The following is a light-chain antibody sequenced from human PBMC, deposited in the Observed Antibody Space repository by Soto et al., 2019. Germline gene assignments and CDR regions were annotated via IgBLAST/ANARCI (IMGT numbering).Light chain of an antibody. CDR2: AAS. CDR3: QQPYSTPPT. V-gene: IGKV1-39*01. CDR1: QSISGD. Sequence: DIMMSQSPSSLSPSVGDRVTITCRASQSISGDLNWYQQKPGKAPNLLIHAASTLQSGVPSRFSGSGSGTDFTLTISSLQPEDFATYYCQQPYSTPPTFGQGTKLESK. J-gene: IGKJ2*01.